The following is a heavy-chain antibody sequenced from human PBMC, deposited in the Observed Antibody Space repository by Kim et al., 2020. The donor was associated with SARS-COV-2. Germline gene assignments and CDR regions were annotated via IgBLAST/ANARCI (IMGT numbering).Heavy chain of an antibody. J-gene: IGHJ4*02. CDR3: ARMGSIFGVVIARYYFDY. CDR2: INHSGNT. D-gene: IGHD3-3*01. V-gene: IGHV4-34*01. CDR1: GGSFSGYY. Sequence: SETLSLTCGVYGGSFSGYYWSWIRQPPGRGLEWIGEINHSGNTNYNPSLKSRVTISVDTSKNRFSLKLNSVTAADTAVYYCARMGSIFGVVIARYYFDYWGQGTLVTVSS.